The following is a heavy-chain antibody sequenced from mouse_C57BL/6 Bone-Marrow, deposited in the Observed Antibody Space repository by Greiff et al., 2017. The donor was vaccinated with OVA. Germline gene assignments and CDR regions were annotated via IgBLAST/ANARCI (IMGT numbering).Heavy chain of an antibody. J-gene: IGHJ2*01. Sequence: VQLQQSGAELVKPGASVKLSCTASGFNIKDYYMHWVKQRTEQGLEWIGRIDPEDGDTKYAPKFQGKATITADTSSNTAYLQLSSLTSEDTAVYYCARGSTVVAALDYWGQGTTLTVSS. CDR2: IDPEDGDT. D-gene: IGHD1-1*02. CDR1: GFNIKDYY. V-gene: IGHV14-2*01. CDR3: ARGSTVVAALDY.